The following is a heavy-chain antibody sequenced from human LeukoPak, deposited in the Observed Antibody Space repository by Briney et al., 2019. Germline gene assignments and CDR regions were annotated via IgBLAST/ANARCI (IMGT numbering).Heavy chain of an antibody. CDR1: GFTFSSYA. CDR2: ISYDGSNK. V-gene: IGHV3-30*04. D-gene: IGHD6-13*01. Sequence: GGSLRLSCAASGFTFSSYAMHWVRQAPGKGLGWVAVISYDGSNKYYADSVKGRFTISRDNSKNTLYLQMNSLRAEDTAVYYCARDQYSSSWYYFDYWGQGTLVTVSS. CDR3: ARDQYSSSWYYFDY. J-gene: IGHJ4*02.